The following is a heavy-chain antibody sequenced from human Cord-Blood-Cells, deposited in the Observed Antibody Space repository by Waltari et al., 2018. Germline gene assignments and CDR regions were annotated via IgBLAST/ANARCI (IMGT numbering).Heavy chain of an antibody. CDR3: AKDLGYSGYDFAFDS. Sequence: EVQLVESGGVVVQAGGSLRLSCAASGFTFDDYAMHWVRQAPGKGLEWVFLISWDGGSTYYADSVKGRFTISRDNSKNSLYLQMNSLRAEDTALYYCAKDLGYSGYDFAFDSWGQGTMVTVSS. D-gene: IGHD5-12*01. V-gene: IGHV3-43D*03. CDR2: ISWDGGST. J-gene: IGHJ3*02. CDR1: GFTFDDYA.